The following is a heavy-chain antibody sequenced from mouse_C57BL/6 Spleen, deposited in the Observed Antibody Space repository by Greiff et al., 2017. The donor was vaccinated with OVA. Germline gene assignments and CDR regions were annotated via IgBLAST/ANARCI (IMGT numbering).Heavy chain of an antibody. Sequence: EVKLMESGGGLVQPGGSMKLSCVASGFTFSNYWMNWVRQSPEKGLEWVAQIRLKSDNYATHYAESVKGRFTISRDDSKSSVYLQMNNLRAEDTGIYYCTGAFDYYGSSPFDYWGQGTTLTVSS. CDR3: TGAFDYYGSSPFDY. V-gene: IGHV6-3*01. CDR2: IRLKSDNYAT. J-gene: IGHJ2*01. D-gene: IGHD1-1*01. CDR1: GFTFSNYW.